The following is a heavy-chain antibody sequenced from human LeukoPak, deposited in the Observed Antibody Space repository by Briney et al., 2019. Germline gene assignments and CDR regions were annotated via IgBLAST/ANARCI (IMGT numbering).Heavy chain of an antibody. V-gene: IGHV3-23*01. CDR1: GFTFSSYA. CDR3: AKDRGSSGWYPEDDY. J-gene: IGHJ4*02. D-gene: IGHD6-19*01. CDR2: ISGSGGST. Sequence: GGSLRLSCAASGFTFSSYAMSWVRQAPGKGLELVSAISGSGGSTYYADSVKGRFTISRDNSKNTLYLQMNSLRAEDTAVYYCAKDRGSSGWYPEDDYWGQGTLVTVSS.